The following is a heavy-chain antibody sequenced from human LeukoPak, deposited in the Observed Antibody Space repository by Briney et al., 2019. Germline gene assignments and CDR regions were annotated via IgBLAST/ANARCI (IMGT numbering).Heavy chain of an antibody. D-gene: IGHD5-12*01. CDR1: GYTFAGYY. CDR2: INPNSGGT. CDR3: ASRPSVDIVATRPFDY. V-gene: IGHV1-2*02. J-gene: IGHJ4*02. Sequence: ASVTVSCKASGYTFAGYYMHWVRQAPGQGLEWMGWINPNSGGTNYAQKFQGRVTMTRDTSISTAYMELSRLRSDDTAVYYCASRPSVDIVATRPFDYWGQGTLVTVSS.